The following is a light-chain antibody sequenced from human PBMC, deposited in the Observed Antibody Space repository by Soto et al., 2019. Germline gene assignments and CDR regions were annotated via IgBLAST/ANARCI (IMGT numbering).Light chain of an antibody. Sequence: EIVMTQSPATLSVSPGERATLSCRASQSVSSNLAWYQQKPGQAPRLLIYGASTWATGIPARFSGSGSGTEFTLTISSLQSEDFAVYYCQQYSNWPRTFGQGTKVDIK. J-gene: IGKJ1*01. V-gene: IGKV3-15*01. CDR2: GAS. CDR3: QQYSNWPRT. CDR1: QSVSSN.